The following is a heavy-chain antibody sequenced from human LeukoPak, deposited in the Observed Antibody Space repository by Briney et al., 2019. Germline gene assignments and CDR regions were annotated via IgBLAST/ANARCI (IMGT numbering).Heavy chain of an antibody. CDR3: ARVEYYYDSSGYYSFDYFDY. V-gene: IGHV4-39*01. J-gene: IGHJ4*02. CDR1: GGSISSSRYY. D-gene: IGHD3-22*01. Sequence: SETLSLTCTVSGGSISSSRYYRGWIRQPPGKGLEWLGRVYYSVSTYSNPSLKSRVTISVDTSKNQFSLKLSSVTAADTAVYYCARVEYYYDSSGYYSFDYFDYWGQGTLVTVSS. CDR2: VYYSVST.